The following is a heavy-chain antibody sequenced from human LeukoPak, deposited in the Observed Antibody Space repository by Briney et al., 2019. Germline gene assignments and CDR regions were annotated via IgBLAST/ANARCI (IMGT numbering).Heavy chain of an antibody. J-gene: IGHJ1*01. D-gene: IGHD4-17*01. CDR2: IYYSGST. CDR3: ARGLSPPRKDPTVTTDFGGAEYFQH. V-gene: IGHV4-59*12. CDR1: GGSISSYY. Sequence: PSETLSLTCTVSGGSISSYYWSWIRQPPGKGLEWIGYIYYSGSTNYNPSLKSRVTISVDKSKNQFSLKLSSVTAADTAVYYCARGLSPPRKDPTVTTDFGGAEYFQHWGQGTLVTVSS.